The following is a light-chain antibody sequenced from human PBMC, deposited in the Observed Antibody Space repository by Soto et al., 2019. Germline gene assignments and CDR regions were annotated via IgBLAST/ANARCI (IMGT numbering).Light chain of an antibody. Sequence: DIQMTQSPSFLSASVGDRVTITCRASQSITSYLNWYQQKPGKAPKLLIYAASSLQSGVPSRFSGSGSVTDFTLTISSLQPEDFATYYCQHSHSTLWTFGQGTKVESK. CDR3: QHSHSTLWT. CDR1: QSITSY. CDR2: AAS. V-gene: IGKV1-39*01. J-gene: IGKJ1*01.